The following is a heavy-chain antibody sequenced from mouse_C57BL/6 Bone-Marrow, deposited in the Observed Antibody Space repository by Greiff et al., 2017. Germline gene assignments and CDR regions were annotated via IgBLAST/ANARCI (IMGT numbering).Heavy chain of an antibody. CDR1: GFTFTDYY. CDR3: ASFYYYGSSYDAIDY. V-gene: IGHV7-3*01. CDR2: IRNTANGYTT. D-gene: IGHD1-1*01. J-gene: IGHJ4*01. Sequence: EVQRVESGGGLVQPGGSLSLSCAASGFTFTDYYMSWVRQPPGQALEWLGFIRNTANGYTTEYSASVKGRFTFSIDNSESIHYLQMKALRAEDSATYYNASFYYYGSSYDAIDYWGQGNSGTVSS.